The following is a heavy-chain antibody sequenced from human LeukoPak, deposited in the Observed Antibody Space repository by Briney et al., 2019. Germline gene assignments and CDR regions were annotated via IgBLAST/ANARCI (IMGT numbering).Heavy chain of an antibody. CDR1: GSTFSSYA. CDR2: ISGIGGST. CDR3: AKAYDSSGYYRRGAFDI. V-gene: IGHV3-23*01. Sequence: GGSLRLSCAASGSTFSSYAMSWVRQAPGKGLEWVSAISGIGGSTYYADSVKGRFTVSRDNSKNTLYLQMNSLRAEDTAVYYCAKAYDSSGYYRRGAFDIWGQGTMVTVSS. D-gene: IGHD3-22*01. J-gene: IGHJ3*02.